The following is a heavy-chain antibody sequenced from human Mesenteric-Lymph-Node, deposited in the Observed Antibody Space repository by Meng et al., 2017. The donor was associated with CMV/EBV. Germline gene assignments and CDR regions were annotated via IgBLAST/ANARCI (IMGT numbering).Heavy chain of an antibody. Sequence: GYTFTNDDINWVRQDTGQGREWMGWMNPNSGNTGYAQKFQGRVTMTRNTSISTAYMELSSLRSDDTAVYYCARSGLIRFGELYWFDPWGQGTLVTVSS. V-gene: IGHV1-8*01. CDR1: GYTFTNDD. CDR3: ARSGLIRFGELYWFDP. CDR2: MNPNSGNT. J-gene: IGHJ5*02. D-gene: IGHD3-10*01.